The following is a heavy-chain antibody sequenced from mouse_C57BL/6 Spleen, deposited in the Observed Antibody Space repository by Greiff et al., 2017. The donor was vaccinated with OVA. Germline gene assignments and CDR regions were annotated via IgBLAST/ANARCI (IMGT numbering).Heavy chain of an antibody. D-gene: IGHD1-1*01. V-gene: IGHV5-17*01. CDR1: GFTFSDYG. J-gene: IGHJ1*03. Sequence: EVMLVESGGGLVKPGGSLKLSCAASGFTFSDYGMHWVRQAPEQGLEWVAYISSGSSTIYYADTVKGRFTISRDNAKNTLFLQMTSLRSEDTAMYYCAKTYYGSNWYFDVWGTGTTVTVSS. CDR2: ISSGSSTI. CDR3: AKTYYGSNWYFDV.